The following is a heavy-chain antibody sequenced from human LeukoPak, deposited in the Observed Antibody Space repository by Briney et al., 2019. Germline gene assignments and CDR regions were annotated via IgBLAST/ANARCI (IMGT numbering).Heavy chain of an antibody. J-gene: IGHJ4*02. CDR2: ISYDGSNK. CDR1: GFTFSSYA. Sequence: GGSLRLSCAASGFTFSSYAMHWVRQAPGKGLEWVAVISYDGSNKYYADSVKGRFTISRDNSKNTLYLQMNSLRAEDTAVYYCARLDFGYWGQGTLVTVSS. V-gene: IGHV3-30*14. CDR3: ARLDFGY.